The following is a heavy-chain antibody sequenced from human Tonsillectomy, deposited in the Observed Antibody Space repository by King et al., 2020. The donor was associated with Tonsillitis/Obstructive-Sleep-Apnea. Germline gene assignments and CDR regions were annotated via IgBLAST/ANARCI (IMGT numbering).Heavy chain of an antibody. CDR1: GYSSTSFW. V-gene: IGHV5-10-1*01. Sequence: EQLVQSGAEVKKPGESLRISCKGSGYSSTSFWINWVRQMPGKGLEWMGRIDPSDSYSDYSPSFQGHVTISADKSISTAYLQWSSLKASDSAMYYCASSPSGYYDSSGYYYAHGMDVWGQGTTVTVSS. J-gene: IGHJ6*02. CDR2: IDPSDSYS. CDR3: ASSPSGYYDSSGYYYAHGMDV. D-gene: IGHD3-22*01.